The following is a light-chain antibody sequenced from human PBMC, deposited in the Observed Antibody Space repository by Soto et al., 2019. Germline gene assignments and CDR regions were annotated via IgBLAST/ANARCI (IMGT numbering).Light chain of an antibody. J-gene: IGLJ1*01. V-gene: IGLV7-46*01. CDR3: LPPYCGPYYF. CDR2: DTS. CDR1: TGAVTSGHY. Sequence: QAVVTQEPSLTVSPGGTVTLACGSSTGAVTSGHYPYWFQQKPGQAPRTLIYDTSNKHSWTPARFSGSLLGGKAALTLSGAQPEDGVEFYCLPPYCGPYYFLGPGTKVP.